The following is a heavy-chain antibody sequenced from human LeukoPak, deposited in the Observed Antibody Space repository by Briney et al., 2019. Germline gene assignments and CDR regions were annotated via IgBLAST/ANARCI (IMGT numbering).Heavy chain of an antibody. J-gene: IGHJ4*02. CDR3: ARGPHNYVWGSLDY. D-gene: IGHD3-16*01. V-gene: IGHV1-69*13. Sequence: GASVKVSCKASGGTFSSYAISWVRQAPGQGLEWMGGIIPIFGTANYAQKFQGRVTITADESTSTAYMELSSLRSEDTAVYYCARGPHNYVWGSLDYWGQGTLVTVSS. CDR1: GGTFSSYA. CDR2: IIPIFGTA.